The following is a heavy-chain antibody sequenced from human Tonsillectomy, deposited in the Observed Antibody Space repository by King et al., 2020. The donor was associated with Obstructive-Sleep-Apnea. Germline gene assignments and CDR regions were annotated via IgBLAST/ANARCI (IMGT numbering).Heavy chain of an antibody. D-gene: IGHD3-10*01. Sequence: VQLVESGGGVVQPGGSLRLSCAASGFTVISYGMHWVREAPGKGLEWVAVISYDGNNKYYADSVKGRFTISRDTSKNTLYLKMNSLRAADTSMYYCAKCYNSGSYYNGPRGWGQGTLVTVSS. V-gene: IGHV3-30*18. CDR3: AKCYNSGSYYNGPRG. CDR1: GFTVISYG. J-gene: IGHJ4*02. CDR2: ISYDGNNK.